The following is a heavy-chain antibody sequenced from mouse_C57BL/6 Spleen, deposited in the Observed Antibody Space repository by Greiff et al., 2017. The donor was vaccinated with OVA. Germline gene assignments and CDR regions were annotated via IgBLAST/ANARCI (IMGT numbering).Heavy chain of an antibody. V-gene: IGHV1-15*01. Sequence: QVQLKESGAELVRPGASVTLSCKASGYTFTDYEMHWVKQTPVHGLEWIGAIDPETGGTAYNQKFKGKAILTADKSSSTAYMELRSLTSEDSAVYYCTLRDDDERFAYWGQGTLVTVSA. D-gene: IGHD2-4*01. J-gene: IGHJ3*01. CDR3: TLRDDDERFAY. CDR1: GYTFTDYE. CDR2: IDPETGGT.